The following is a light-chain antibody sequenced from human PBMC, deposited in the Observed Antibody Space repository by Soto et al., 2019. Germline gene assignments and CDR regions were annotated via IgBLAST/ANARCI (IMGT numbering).Light chain of an antibody. V-gene: IGKV3-20*01. Sequence: EIVLTQSPVTLSLSPGEGATLSCRASQNINRYLAWYQQKPGQAPRVLIYGASKRATGIPDRFSGSGSGTDFSLTISRLEPEDFAVYYCHQYDNAPQTYGQGTKVDI. CDR3: HQYDNAPQT. CDR1: QNINRY. J-gene: IGKJ2*01. CDR2: GAS.